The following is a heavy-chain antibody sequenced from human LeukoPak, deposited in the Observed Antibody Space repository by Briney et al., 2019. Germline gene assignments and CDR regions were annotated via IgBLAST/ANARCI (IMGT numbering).Heavy chain of an antibody. J-gene: IGHJ4*02. CDR1: GYTFTTYA. D-gene: IGHD1-26*01. V-gene: IGHV1-3*01. Sequence: ASVKVSCKASGYTFTTYAIHWVRQAPGQRLEWMGWINAGNGNTKYSRKFQGRVTMTRDTSTSTVYMELTSLRSEDTAVYYCAKTASGSYYAYWGQGALVTVSS. CDR3: AKTASGSYYAY. CDR2: INAGNGNT.